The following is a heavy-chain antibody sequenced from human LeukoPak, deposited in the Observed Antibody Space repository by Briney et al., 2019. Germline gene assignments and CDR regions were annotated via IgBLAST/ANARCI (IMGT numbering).Heavy chain of an antibody. D-gene: IGHD3-10*01. CDR1: GFTFSDYY. CDR2: ISSSSSYT. J-gene: IGHJ6*04. Sequence: PGGSLRLSCAASGFTFSDYYMSWIRQAPGKGLEWVSYISSSSSYTNYADSVKGRFTISRDNSKNTLYLQMNSLRAEDTAVYYCAKDLGFGYYYYGMDVWGKGTTVTVSS. CDR3: AKDLGFGYYYYGMDV. V-gene: IGHV3-11*06.